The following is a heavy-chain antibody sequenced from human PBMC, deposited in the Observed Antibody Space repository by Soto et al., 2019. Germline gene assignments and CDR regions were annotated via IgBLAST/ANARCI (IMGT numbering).Heavy chain of an antibody. CDR2: INSDGSST. J-gene: IGHJ4*02. D-gene: IGHD5-12*01. Sequence: GGSLRLSCAASGFTFSSYGMHWVRQAPGKGLVWVSRINSDGSSTSYADSVKGRFTISRDNAKNTLYLQMNSLRAEDTAVYYCARGRGYSGYDYFDYWGQGTLVTVSS. V-gene: IGHV3-74*01. CDR1: GFTFSSYG. CDR3: ARGRGYSGYDYFDY.